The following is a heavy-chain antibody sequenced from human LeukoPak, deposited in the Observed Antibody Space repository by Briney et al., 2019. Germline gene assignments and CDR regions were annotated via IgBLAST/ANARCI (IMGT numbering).Heavy chain of an antibody. V-gene: IGHV3-7*01. Sequence: GRSLRLSCAASGFTFSSYGMHWVRQAPGKGLEWVANIKQDGSEKYYVDSVKGRFTISRDNAKNSLYLQMNSLRAEDTAVYYCARVGSILRFLDYWGQGTLVTVSS. CDR1: GFTFSSYG. CDR3: ARVGSILRFLDY. CDR2: IKQDGSEK. D-gene: IGHD3-3*01. J-gene: IGHJ4*02.